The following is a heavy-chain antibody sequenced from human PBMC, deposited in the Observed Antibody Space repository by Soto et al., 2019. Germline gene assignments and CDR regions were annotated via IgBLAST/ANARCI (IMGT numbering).Heavy chain of an antibody. D-gene: IGHD6-19*01. CDR2: ISATGGST. V-gene: IGHV3-23*01. J-gene: IGHJ4*02. CDR3: AKASSAWYDSKSYYFDD. Sequence: EVQLLDSGGGLVQPGGSLRLSCAASGFSFSDYAMNWVRQAPGKGVEWVSEISATGGSTFYADFVKGRFTISRDNSKNTLYLHLTSLRDEDTARYYCAKASSAWYDSKSYYFDDWGPGTLVTVSS. CDR1: GFSFSDYA.